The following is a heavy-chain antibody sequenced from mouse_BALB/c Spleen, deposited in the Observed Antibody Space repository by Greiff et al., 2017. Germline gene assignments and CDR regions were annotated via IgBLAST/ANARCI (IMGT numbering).Heavy chain of an antibody. Sequence: EVKLMESGGGLVKPGGSLKLSCAASGFTFSSYAMSWVRQTPEKRLEWVASISSGGSTYYPDSVKGRFTISRDNARNILYLQMSSLRSEDTAMYYCAREGYAGTYYAMDYWGQGTSVTVSS. V-gene: IGHV5-6-5*01. D-gene: IGHD2-14*01. CDR1: GFTFSSYA. J-gene: IGHJ4*01. CDR2: ISSGGST. CDR3: AREGYAGTYYAMDY.